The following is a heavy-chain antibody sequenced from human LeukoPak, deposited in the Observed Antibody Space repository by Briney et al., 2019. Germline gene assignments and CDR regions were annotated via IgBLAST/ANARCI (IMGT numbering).Heavy chain of an antibody. V-gene: IGHV3-30*04. D-gene: IGHD6-13*01. J-gene: IGHJ4*02. CDR2: ISYDGSIN. Sequence: RLSCAASGFTFSSYSMHWVRQAPSKGLEWVALISYDGSINDYADSVKGRFTISRDNSKNTLYLQMNSLRADDTAMYYCARGSYSSSWKTFDYWGQGTLVNVSS. CDR3: ARGSYSSSWKTFDY. CDR1: GFTFSSYS.